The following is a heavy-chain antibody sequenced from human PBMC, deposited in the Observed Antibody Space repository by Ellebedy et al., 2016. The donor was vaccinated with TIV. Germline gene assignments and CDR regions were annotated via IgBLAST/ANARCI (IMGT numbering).Heavy chain of an antibody. J-gene: IGHJ3*02. V-gene: IGHV3-53*01. CDR2: IQTGGDT. D-gene: IGHD1-20*01. CDR1: GFTVTYTY. Sequence: GGSLRLSCVASGFTVTYTYMSWVRQAPGKGLEWVSVIQTGGDTYYADSVKGRFTISRDSSKNTLYLQMDSLRAEDTAVYYCARRISGTYGDDALDIWGQGTVVTVSS. CDR3: ARRISGTYGDDALDI.